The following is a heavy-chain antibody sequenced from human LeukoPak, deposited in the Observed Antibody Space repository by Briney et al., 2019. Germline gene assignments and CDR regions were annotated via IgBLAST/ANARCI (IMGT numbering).Heavy chain of an antibody. Sequence: PSETLSLTCSVSGGSISSHYYNSIRQSPGKGLEWIGRISYSGSTNYNPSLQSRVTISIDTSKNQFSLRLTSVTAADTAVYYCARRGVEMSAVRPDNWLDPWGQGTLVTVSS. V-gene: IGHV4-59*08. CDR1: GGSISSHY. D-gene: IGHD5-24*01. J-gene: IGHJ5*02. CDR3: ARRGVEMSAVRPDNWLDP. CDR2: ISYSGST.